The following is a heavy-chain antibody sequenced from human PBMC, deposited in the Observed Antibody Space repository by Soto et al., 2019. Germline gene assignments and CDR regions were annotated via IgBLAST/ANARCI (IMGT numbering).Heavy chain of an antibody. V-gene: IGHV3-23*01. CDR2: ISVSAGST. J-gene: IGHJ5*02. CDR3: AKVAATVTNFNWFDP. D-gene: IGHD4-17*01. CDR1: GFPFSTYA. Sequence: PGGSLRLSCAASGFPFSTYAMSWVRQSPGKGLEWVSGISVSAGSTYYADSVKGRFTISRDNSKNALYLQMNSLRVEDTAVYYCAKVAATVTNFNWFDPWGNGPLFTVSS.